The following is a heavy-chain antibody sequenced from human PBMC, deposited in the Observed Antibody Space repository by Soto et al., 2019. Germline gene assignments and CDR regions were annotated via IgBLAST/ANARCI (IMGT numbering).Heavy chain of an antibody. CDR1: GFSFNSYA. Sequence: EVQLLESGGGLVQPGGSLRLSCATSGFSFNSYAMTWVRQAPGMGLEWVAVINYNSRATFHAQSVKGRFTSSRDNSRNTVFLQMDSLRAEATAVYYCVNQRGSVKTYYCKRDVWGLGTAVIVSS. V-gene: IGHV3-23*01. CDR2: INYNSRAT. J-gene: IGHJ6*03. D-gene: IGHD3-10*01. CDR3: VNQRGSVKTYYCKRDV.